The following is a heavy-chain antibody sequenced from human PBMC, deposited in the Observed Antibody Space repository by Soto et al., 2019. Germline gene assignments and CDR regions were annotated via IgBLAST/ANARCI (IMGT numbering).Heavy chain of an antibody. J-gene: IGHJ3*01. CDR2: INPRSGGT. V-gene: IGHV1-2*02. CDR1: RYTFIDYY. Sequence: ASVKVSCKASRYTFIDYYIHWVRQAPGQGLKWMGWINPRSGGTNYGQKFQGRITMTRDTSGSTAYMELSSLTTDDTAVYYCARVNDNSGVDAYDFWGQGTPVTVSS. CDR3: ARVNDNSGVDAYDF. D-gene: IGHD3-22*01.